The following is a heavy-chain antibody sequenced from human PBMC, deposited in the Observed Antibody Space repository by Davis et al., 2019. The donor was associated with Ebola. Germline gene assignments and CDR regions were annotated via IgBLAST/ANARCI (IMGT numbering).Heavy chain of an antibody. CDR2: IRSKANSSAT. CDR3: TSTTVSKGDY. V-gene: IGHV3-73*01. J-gene: IGHJ4*02. CDR1: GFTFSGSA. Sequence: GGSLRLSCAASGFTFSGSAMHWVRQASGKGLEWVGRIRSKANSSATAYAASVKGRFTISRDDSKNTAYLQMNSLKTEDTAVYYCTSTTVSKGDYWGQGTLVTVSS. D-gene: IGHD4-17*01.